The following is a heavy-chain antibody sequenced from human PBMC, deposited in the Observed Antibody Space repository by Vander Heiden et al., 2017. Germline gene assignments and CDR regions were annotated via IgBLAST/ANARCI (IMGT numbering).Heavy chain of an antibody. D-gene: IGHD1-1*01. J-gene: IGHJ4*02. CDR1: GFNFSSYA. CDR3: AKDLNDDNNY. CDR2: ISGSGGRT. V-gene: IGHV3-23*01. Sequence: EVQLLDSGGGLVQPGGSLRLSCAASGFNFSSYAMRWVRQAAGKGLEWVSTISGSGGRTYYADSVKGRFTISRDNSKNTLYLQMNSLRAEDTAVYYCAKDLNDDNNYWGQGTLVTVSS.